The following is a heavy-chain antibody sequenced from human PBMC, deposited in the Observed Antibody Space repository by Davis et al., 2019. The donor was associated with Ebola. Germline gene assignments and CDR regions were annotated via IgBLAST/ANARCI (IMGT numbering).Heavy chain of an antibody. Sequence: GESLKISCAASGFTFSSYWMSWVRQAPGKGLEWVANIKQDGSEKYYVDSVKGRFTISRDNAKNSLYLQMNSLRAEDTDVYYCARGGSPTRRDAFDIWGQGTMVTVSS. CDR3: ARGGSPTRRDAFDI. D-gene: IGHD1-26*01. CDR1: GFTFSSYW. J-gene: IGHJ3*02. CDR2: IKQDGSEK. V-gene: IGHV3-7*01.